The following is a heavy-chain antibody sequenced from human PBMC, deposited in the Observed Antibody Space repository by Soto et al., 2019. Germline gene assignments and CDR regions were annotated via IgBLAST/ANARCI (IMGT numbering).Heavy chain of an antibody. V-gene: IGHV1-3*01. CDR1: GYTFTGYA. CDR3: ARAQNLEMATP. J-gene: IGHJ4*02. D-gene: IGHD5-12*01. CDR2: INAGNGNT. Sequence: QVQLVQSGAEVKKPGASVKVSCKASGYTFTGYAILWVRQAPGQRLEWMGWINAGNGNTKYSQKFQGRVTITRDTSASTAYMELSSLRSEDTAVSYCARAQNLEMATPWGQGTLVTVSS.